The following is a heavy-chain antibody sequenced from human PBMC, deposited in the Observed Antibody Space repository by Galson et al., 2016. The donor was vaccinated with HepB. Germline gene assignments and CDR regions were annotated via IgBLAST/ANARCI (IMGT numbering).Heavy chain of an antibody. J-gene: IGHJ4*02. V-gene: IGHV2-5*02. CDR3: AHRRIGFGELFDY. CDR2: IYWDEDK. D-gene: IGHD3-10*01. CDR1: GFSLSTVGMG. Sequence: PALVKPTQTLTVTCTFSGFSLSTVGMGVGWFRQPPGKAPEWLALIYWDEDKRYNPSLRTRLTIIKDPSKDQVVLTMTNMDPVDTATYYCAHRRIGFGELFDYWGQGALVTVSS.